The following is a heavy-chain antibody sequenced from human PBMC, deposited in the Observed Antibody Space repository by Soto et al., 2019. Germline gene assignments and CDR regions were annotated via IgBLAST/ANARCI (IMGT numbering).Heavy chain of an antibody. V-gene: IGHV1-18*01. CDR1: GYTFTSYG. Sequence: QVQLVQSGAEVKKPGASVKVSCKASGYTFTSYGISWVRQAPGQGLERMGWISAYNGNTNYAQKLQGRVTMTTDTSTSTAYMELRSLRSDDTAVYYCARDIAEEQQLTPFDYWGQVTLVTVSS. CDR3: ARDIAEEQQLTPFDY. CDR2: ISAYNGNT. D-gene: IGHD6-13*01. J-gene: IGHJ4*02.